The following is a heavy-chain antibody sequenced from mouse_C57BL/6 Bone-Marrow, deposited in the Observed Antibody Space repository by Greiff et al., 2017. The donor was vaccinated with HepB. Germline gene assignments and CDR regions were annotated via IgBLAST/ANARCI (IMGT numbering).Heavy chain of an antibody. V-gene: IGHV14-2*01. CDR1: GFNIKDYY. Sequence: EVKLMESGAELVKPGASVKLSCTASGFNIKDYYMHWVKQRTEQGLEWIGRIDPEDGETKYAPKFQGKATITADTSSNTAYLQLSSLTSEDTAVYYCITTVVRRYFDVWGTGTTVTVSS. CDR2: IDPEDGET. CDR3: ITTVVRRYFDV. D-gene: IGHD1-1*01. J-gene: IGHJ1*03.